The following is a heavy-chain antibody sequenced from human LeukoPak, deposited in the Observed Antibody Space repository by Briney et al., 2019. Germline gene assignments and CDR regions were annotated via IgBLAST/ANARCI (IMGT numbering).Heavy chain of an antibody. CDR1: GGSFSGYY. Sequence: SETLSLACAVYGGSFSGYYWSWIRQPPGKGLEWIGEINHSGSTNYNPSLKSRVTMSVDTSKNQFSLKLSSVTAADTAVYYCARVGQTSYDILTGYYYYYYYMDVWGKGTTVTVSS. J-gene: IGHJ6*03. CDR2: INHSGST. CDR3: ARVGQTSYDILTGYYYYYYYMDV. V-gene: IGHV4-34*01. D-gene: IGHD3-9*01.